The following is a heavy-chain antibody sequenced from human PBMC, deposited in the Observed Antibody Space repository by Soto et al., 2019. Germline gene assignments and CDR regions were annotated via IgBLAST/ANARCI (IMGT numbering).Heavy chain of an antibody. V-gene: IGHV4-39*01. CDR3: ARPYTSYYYYGMDV. D-gene: IGHD2-2*02. J-gene: IGHJ6*02. CDR2: IYYSGST. Sequence: PSETLSLTCTVSGGSISSSSYYWGWIRQPPGKGLEWIGSIYYSGSTYYNPSLKSRVTISVDTSKNQSSLKLSSVTAADTAVYYCARPYTSYYYYGMDVWGQGTTVTVSS. CDR1: GGSISSSSYY.